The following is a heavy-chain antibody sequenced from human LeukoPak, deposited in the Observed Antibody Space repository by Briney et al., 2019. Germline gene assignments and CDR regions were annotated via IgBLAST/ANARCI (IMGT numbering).Heavy chain of an antibody. V-gene: IGHV3-7*01. CDR3: ARVTFLEWLFFDY. CDR1: GLTFSSYW. J-gene: IGHJ4*02. CDR2: IKQDGSEK. D-gene: IGHD3-3*01. Sequence: PGGSLRLSCAASGLTFSSYWMSWVRQAPGKGLEWVANIKQDGSEKYYVDSVKGRFTISRDNAKNSLYLQMNSLRAEDTAVYYCARVTFLEWLFFDYWGQGTLVTVSS.